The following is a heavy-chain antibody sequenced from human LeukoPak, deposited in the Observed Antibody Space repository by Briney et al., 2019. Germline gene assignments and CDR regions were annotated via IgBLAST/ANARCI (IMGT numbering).Heavy chain of an antibody. CDR3: ARWLKETYYYDSTAGY. D-gene: IGHD3-22*01. CDR2: ISAYNGNT. V-gene: IGHV1-18*04. Sequence: ASVKVSCKASGYTFTSYYMHWVRQAPGQGLEWMGWISAYNGNTNYAQKLQGRVTMTTDTSTSTAYMELRSLRSDDTAVYYCARWLKETYYYDSTAGYWGQGTLVTVSS. J-gene: IGHJ4*02. CDR1: GYTFTSYY.